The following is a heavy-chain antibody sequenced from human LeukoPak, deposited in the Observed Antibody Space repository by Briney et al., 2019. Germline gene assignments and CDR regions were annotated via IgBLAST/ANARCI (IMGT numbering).Heavy chain of an antibody. J-gene: IGHJ3*02. CDR3: AKDGAAAARGAFDI. Sequence: GGSLRLSCAASGFTFDDYAMHWVRQAPGKGLEWVSGISWNSGSMGYADSVKGRFTISRDNAKNSLYLQMNSLRAEDTALYYCAKDGAAAARGAFDIWGQGTMVTVSS. V-gene: IGHV3-9*01. CDR2: ISWNSGSM. D-gene: IGHD6-13*01. CDR1: GFTFDDYA.